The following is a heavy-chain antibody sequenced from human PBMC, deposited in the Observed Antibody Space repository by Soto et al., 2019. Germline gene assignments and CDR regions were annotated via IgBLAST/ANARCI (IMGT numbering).Heavy chain of an antibody. CDR2: ISYDGSNK. CDR3: AKGGWVLRFLEKMDV. CDR1: GFTFSSYG. V-gene: IGHV3-30*18. J-gene: IGHJ6*02. Sequence: QVQLVESGGGVVQPGRSLRLSCAASGFTFSSYGMHWVRQAPGKGLGWGAVISYDGSNKYYADSVKGRFTISRDNSKNTLYLQMNSLRAEDTAVYYCAKGGWVLRFLEKMDVWGQGTTVTVSS. D-gene: IGHD3-3*01.